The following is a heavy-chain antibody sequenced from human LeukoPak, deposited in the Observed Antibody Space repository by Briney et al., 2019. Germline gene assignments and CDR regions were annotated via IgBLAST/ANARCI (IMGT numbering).Heavy chain of an antibody. J-gene: IGHJ6*03. CDR1: GFTFSSYS. D-gene: IGHD3-3*01. Sequence: GGSLRLSCAASGFTFSSYSMNWVRQAPGKGLEWVSYISSSSSTIYYADSVKGRFTISRDNSKNTLYLQMNSLRGEDPAVYYCARWSDTFYYYLDVWGKGTRVTVS. CDR2: ISSSSSTI. V-gene: IGHV3-48*04. CDR3: ARWSDTFYYYLDV.